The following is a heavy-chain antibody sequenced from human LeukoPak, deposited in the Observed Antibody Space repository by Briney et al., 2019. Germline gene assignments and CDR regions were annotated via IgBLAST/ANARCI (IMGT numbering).Heavy chain of an antibody. CDR3: EKDRRSDGYNCFDY. J-gene: IGHJ4*02. V-gene: IGHV3-9*01. D-gene: IGHD5-24*01. Sequence: GGSLRLSCAASGFTFDDYAMHWVRQAPGKGLEWVSGISWNSGSIGYADSVKGRFTISRDNAKNSLYLQMNSLRAEDTALYYCEKDRRSDGYNCFDYGGQEPLVTVSS. CDR2: ISWNSGSI. CDR1: GFTFDDYA.